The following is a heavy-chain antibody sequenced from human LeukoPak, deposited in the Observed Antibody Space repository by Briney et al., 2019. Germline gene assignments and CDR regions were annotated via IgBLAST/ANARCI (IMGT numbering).Heavy chain of an antibody. V-gene: IGHV1-69*04. CDR1: GGTFSSYA. Sequence: SVKVSCKASGGTFSSYAISWVRQAPGQGLEWMGRIIPILGIANYAQKFQGRVTITADKSTSTAYMELSSLRSEDTAVYYCARDFGSRSPDPWGQGTLVTVSS. J-gene: IGHJ5*02. D-gene: IGHD3-10*01. CDR3: ARDFGSRSPDP. CDR2: IIPILGIA.